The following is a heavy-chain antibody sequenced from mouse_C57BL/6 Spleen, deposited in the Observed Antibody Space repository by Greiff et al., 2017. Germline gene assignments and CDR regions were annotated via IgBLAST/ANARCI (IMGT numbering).Heavy chain of an antibody. CDR2: IYPGSGNT. CDR3: ARKGGGSSLDY. J-gene: IGHJ2*01. Sequence: VKLQESGPELVKPGASVKISCKASGYSFTSYYIHWVKQRPGQGLEWIGWIYPGSGNTKYNEKFKGKATLTADTSSSTAYMQLSSLTSEDSAVYYCARKGGGSSLDYWGQGTTLTVSS. V-gene: IGHV1-66*01. D-gene: IGHD1-1*01. CDR1: GYSFTSYY.